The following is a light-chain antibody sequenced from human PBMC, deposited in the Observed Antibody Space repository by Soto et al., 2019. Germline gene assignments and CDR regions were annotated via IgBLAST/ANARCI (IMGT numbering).Light chain of an antibody. CDR1: ESVVSNY. CDR3: QQYGSIPWT. V-gene: IGKV3-20*01. Sequence: EIVLTQSPGTLSLSPGERATLSCRATESVVSNYLAWYQLKPGQAPRLLIYDASSRATGIPGRFSGSGSGTDFTLTISRLEPEDFAVYYCQQYGSIPWTFGQGTKVEIK. CDR2: DAS. J-gene: IGKJ1*01.